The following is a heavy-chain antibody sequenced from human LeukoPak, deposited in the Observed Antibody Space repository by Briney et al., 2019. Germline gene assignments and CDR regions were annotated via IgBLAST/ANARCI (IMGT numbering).Heavy chain of an antibody. CDR2: VNPNSGNT. CDR1: GYTFTSYD. D-gene: IGHD6-13*01. V-gene: IGHV1-8*01. Sequence: ASVKVSCKASGYTFTSYDINWVRQATGQGLEWVGWVNPNSGNTGYAQKFQGRVTMTRNTSISTAYMELSSLRSEDTAVYYCARGQQLGKDFDYWGQGTLVTVSS. CDR3: ARGQQLGKDFDY. J-gene: IGHJ4*02.